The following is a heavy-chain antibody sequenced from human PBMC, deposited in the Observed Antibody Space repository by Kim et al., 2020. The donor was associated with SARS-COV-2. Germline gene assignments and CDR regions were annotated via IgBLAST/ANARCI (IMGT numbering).Heavy chain of an antibody. Sequence: ASVKVSCKASGYTFTSYAMNWVRQAPGQGLEWMGWINTNTGNPTYAQGFTGRFVFSLDTSVSTAYLQISSLKAEDTAVYYCARDLEWFGEPTNWFDPWGQGTLVTVSS. V-gene: IGHV7-4-1*02. CDR2: INTNTGNP. CDR3: ARDLEWFGEPTNWFDP. D-gene: IGHD3-10*01. J-gene: IGHJ5*02. CDR1: GYTFTSYA.